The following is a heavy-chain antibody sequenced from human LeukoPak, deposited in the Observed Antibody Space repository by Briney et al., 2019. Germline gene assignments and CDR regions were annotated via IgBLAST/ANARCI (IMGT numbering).Heavy chain of an antibody. CDR2: INHSGST. CDR1: GGSISSSTYY. J-gene: IGHJ4*02. V-gene: IGHV4-39*07. D-gene: IGHD3-10*01. CDR3: ARRPMMVRGANFDY. Sequence: SETLSLTCTVSGGSISSSTYYWGWIRQPPGKGLEWIGEINHSGSTNYNPSLKSRVTISVDTSKNQFSLKLSSVTAADTAVYYCARRPMMVRGANFDYWGQGTLVTVSS.